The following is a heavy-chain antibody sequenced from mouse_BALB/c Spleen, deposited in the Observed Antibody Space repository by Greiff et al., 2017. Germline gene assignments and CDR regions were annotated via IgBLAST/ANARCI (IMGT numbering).Heavy chain of an antibody. V-gene: IGHV14-1*02. CDR1: GFNIKDYY. Sequence: EVQLQQSGAELVRPGALVKLSCKASGFNIKDYYMHWVKQRPEQGLEWIGWIDPENGNTIYDPKFQGKASITADTSSNTAYLQLSSLTSEDTAVYYCARGPSFAYWGQGTLVTVSA. J-gene: IGHJ3*01. CDR3: ARGPSFAY. CDR2: IDPENGNT.